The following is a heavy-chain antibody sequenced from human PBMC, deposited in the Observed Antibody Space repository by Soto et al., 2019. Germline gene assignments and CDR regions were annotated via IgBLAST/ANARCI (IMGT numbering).Heavy chain of an antibody. Sequence: PGGSLRLSCAAPGFTFSSYGMHWVRQAPGKGLEWVAVISYDGSNKYYADSVKGRFTISRDNSKNTLYLQMNSMRAGDTAVYYCANGITGTYYFDYWGQGTLVTASS. CDR2: ISYDGSNK. J-gene: IGHJ4*02. CDR1: GFTFSSYG. CDR3: ANGITGTYYFDY. V-gene: IGHV3-30*18. D-gene: IGHD1-20*01.